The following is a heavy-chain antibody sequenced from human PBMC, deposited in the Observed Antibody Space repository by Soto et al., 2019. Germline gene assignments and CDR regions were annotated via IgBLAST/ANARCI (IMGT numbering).Heavy chain of an antibody. V-gene: IGHV1-18*01. CDR2: ISAYNGNT. CDR1: GYTFTSYG. J-gene: IGHJ4*02. CDR3: ARVYDYDFWSGYTPFDY. Sequence: QVQLVQSGAEVKKPGASVKVSCKASGYTFTSYGISWVRQAPGQGLEWMGWISAYNGNTNYAQKLQGRVTMTTDTSTSTAYMELRSLRSDDTAVYYCARVYDYDFWSGYTPFDYWGQGTLVTVSS. D-gene: IGHD3-3*01.